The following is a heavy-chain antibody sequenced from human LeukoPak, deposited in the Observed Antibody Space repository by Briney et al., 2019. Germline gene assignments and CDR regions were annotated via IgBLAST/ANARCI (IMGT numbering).Heavy chain of an antibody. CDR1: GYTFTNYY. J-gene: IGHJ4*02. V-gene: IGHV1-46*01. D-gene: IGHD3-10*01. Sequence: ASVKVFCKASGYTFTNYYIHWVRQAPGQGLEWMGLINPRDGSTTYAQRFQGRVTMTRETSTSTVYMDLSNLRSDDTAVYYCAKSYGSGRAHDFWGQGTLVTVSS. CDR2: INPRDGST. CDR3: AKSYGSGRAHDF.